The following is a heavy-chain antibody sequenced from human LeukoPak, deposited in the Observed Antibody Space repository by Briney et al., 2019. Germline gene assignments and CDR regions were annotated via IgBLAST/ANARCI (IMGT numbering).Heavy chain of an antibody. CDR2: IYYSGST. CDR1: GGSISSSSYY. V-gene: IGHV4-39*01. Sequence: SETLSLTCTVSGGSISSSSYYWGWIRPPPGKGLEWIGSIYYSGSTYYNPSLKSRVTISVDTSKNQFSLKLSSVTAADTAVYYCARQYGGYNGNFDYWGQGTLVTVSS. D-gene: IGHD5-12*01. CDR3: ARQYGGYNGNFDY. J-gene: IGHJ4*02.